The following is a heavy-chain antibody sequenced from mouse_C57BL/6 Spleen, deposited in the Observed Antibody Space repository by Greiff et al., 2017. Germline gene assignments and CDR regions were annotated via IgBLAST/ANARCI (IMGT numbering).Heavy chain of an antibody. V-gene: IGHV5-17*01. Sequence: EVQLKESGGGLVKPGGSLKLSCAASGFTFSDYGMHWVRQAPEKGLEWVAYISSGSSTVYYADTVKGRFTISRDNAKNTLFLQMTSLRSEDTAMYYCARDYGKGDAMDYWGQGTSGTVSS. J-gene: IGHJ4*01. CDR3: ARDYGKGDAMDY. CDR1: GFTFSDYG. D-gene: IGHD2-1*01. CDR2: ISSGSSTV.